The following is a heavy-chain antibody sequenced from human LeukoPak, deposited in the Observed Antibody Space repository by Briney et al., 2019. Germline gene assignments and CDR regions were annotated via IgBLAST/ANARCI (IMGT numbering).Heavy chain of an antibody. CDR3: VKDKGGYYSPNFDY. J-gene: IGHJ4*02. D-gene: IGHD3-22*01. CDR2: ISSNGGST. CDR1: GFTFSYYT. V-gene: IGHV3-64D*06. Sequence: GRSLRLSCAASGFTFSYYTMHWVRQAPGKGLEYVSAISSNGGSTYYADSVKGRFTISRDNSKNTLYLQMSSLRAEDTAVYYCVKDKGGYYSPNFDYWGQGTLVTVSS.